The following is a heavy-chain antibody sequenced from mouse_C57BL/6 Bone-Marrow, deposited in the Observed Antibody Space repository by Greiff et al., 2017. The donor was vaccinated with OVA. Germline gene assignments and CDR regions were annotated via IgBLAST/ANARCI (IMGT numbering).Heavy chain of an antibody. CDR2: ISSGGSYT. CDR3: ARHEDYGSFLDY. Sequence: EVQLVESGGDLVKPGGSLKLSCAASGYTFSSYGMSWVRQTPDQRLEWVGTISSGGSYTYYPDSVKGRSTLSRDNASSTLYLQMSSLKSEDTAVYYCARHEDYGSFLDYWGQGTTLTVSS. V-gene: IGHV5-6*01. J-gene: IGHJ2*01. D-gene: IGHD1-1*01. CDR1: GYTFSSYG.